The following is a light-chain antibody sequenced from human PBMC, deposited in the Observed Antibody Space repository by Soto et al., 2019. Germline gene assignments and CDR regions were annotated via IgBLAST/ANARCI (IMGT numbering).Light chain of an antibody. Sequence: AIRMTQSPSSFSASTGDRVTITSRASQGISSYLAWYQQKPGIAPKLLIYAASTLQSGVPSRFSGSGSGTDFTLTISCLQSEDFATYYCQQYYSYPLTFGQGTKVEIK. CDR1: QGISSY. CDR3: QQYYSYPLT. CDR2: AAS. J-gene: IGKJ1*01. V-gene: IGKV1-8*01.